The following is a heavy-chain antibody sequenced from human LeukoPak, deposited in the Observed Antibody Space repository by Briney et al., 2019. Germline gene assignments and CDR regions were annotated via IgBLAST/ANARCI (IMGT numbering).Heavy chain of an antibody. D-gene: IGHD5-24*01. CDR2: IYTSGST. CDR1: GGSISSYY. Sequence: SETLSLTCTVSGGSISSYYWSWIRQPAGKGLEWIGRIYTSGSTNYNPSLKSRVTMSVDTSKNQFSLKLSSVTAADTAVYYCARGRDGYNPYYYYYMDVWGNGTTVTVSS. CDR3: ARGRDGYNPYYYYYMDV. V-gene: IGHV4-4*07. J-gene: IGHJ6*03.